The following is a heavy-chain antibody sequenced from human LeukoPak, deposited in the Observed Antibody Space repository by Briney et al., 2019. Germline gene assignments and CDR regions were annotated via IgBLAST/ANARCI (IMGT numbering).Heavy chain of an antibody. V-gene: IGHV1-3*01. D-gene: IGHD3-22*01. Sequence: ASVRVSCKASGYTFTDYTMHWLRQAPGQRLDWMGWINGGSGNTKYSPEFQGRVTITRDTSASTAYMELSSLRSEDTAVYYCANPRYDSSGYYYVDWGQGTLVTVSS. CDR2: INGGSGNT. CDR3: ANPRYDSSGYYYVD. CDR1: GYTFTDYT. J-gene: IGHJ4*02.